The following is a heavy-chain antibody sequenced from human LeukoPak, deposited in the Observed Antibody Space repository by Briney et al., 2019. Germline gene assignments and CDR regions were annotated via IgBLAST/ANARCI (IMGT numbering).Heavy chain of an antibody. CDR1: GFTISSYG. V-gene: IGHV3-30*02. Sequence: GGSLRLSCAASGFTISSYGMHWVRQAPGKGLEWVAFIRYDGSNKYYADSVKGRFTISRDNSKNTLYLQMNSLRAEDTAVYYCAKDGGIAAEHTLLPWYWGQGTLVIVSS. CDR2: IRYDGSNK. D-gene: IGHD6-13*01. CDR3: AKDGGIAAEHTLLPWY. J-gene: IGHJ4*02.